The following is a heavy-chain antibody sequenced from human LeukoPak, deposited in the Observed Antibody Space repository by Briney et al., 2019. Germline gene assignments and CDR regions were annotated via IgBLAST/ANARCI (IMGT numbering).Heavy chain of an antibody. V-gene: IGHV3-30*03. Sequence: GGSLRLSCAASGLTFRNYGMHWVRQAPGKGLEWVAIISYDGTNKYYADSVKGRFTISKDNSQNTLYLQMNSLRAEDTAVYYCASHRGDYATGYFDYWGQGTLVAVSS. CDR2: ISYDGTNK. J-gene: IGHJ4*02. CDR3: ASHRGDYATGYFDY. CDR1: GLTFRNYG. D-gene: IGHD1-1*01.